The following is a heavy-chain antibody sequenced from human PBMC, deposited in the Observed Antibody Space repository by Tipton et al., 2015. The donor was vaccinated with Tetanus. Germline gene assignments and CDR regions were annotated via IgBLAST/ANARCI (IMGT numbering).Heavy chain of an antibody. CDR1: GGSFSGYY. CDR3: ARATNGIWSGCLGSYYDGMDG. Sequence: TLSLTCAVYGGSFSGYYWSWIRQPPGKGLEWIGEINHSGSTNYNPSLKSRVTISVDTSKNQFSLKLSSVTAADTAVYYCARATNGIWSGCLGSYYDGMDGWGQGPTVTVSS. D-gene: IGHD3-3*01. V-gene: IGHV4-34*01. J-gene: IGHJ6*02. CDR2: INHSGST.